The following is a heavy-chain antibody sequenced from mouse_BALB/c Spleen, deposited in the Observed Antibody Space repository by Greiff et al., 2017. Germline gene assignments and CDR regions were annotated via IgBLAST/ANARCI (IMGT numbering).Heavy chain of an antibody. V-gene: IGHV1-14*01. Sequence: EVQLQQSGPELVKPGASVKMSCKASGYTFPSYVMHWVKQKPGQGLEWIGYINPYNDGTKYNEKFKGKATLTSDKSSSTAYMELSSLTSEDSAVYYCAREYRYDGAWFAYWGQGTLVTVSA. CDR1: GYTFPSYV. CDR2: INPYNDGT. D-gene: IGHD2-14*01. J-gene: IGHJ3*01. CDR3: AREYRYDGAWFAY.